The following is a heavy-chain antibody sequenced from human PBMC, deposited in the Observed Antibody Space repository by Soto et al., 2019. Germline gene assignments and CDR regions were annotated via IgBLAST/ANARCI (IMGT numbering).Heavy chain of an antibody. V-gene: IGHV1-69*01. CDR3: AREKIVAKSVYYYNYGMDV. D-gene: IGHD5-12*01. CDR2: IIPTFGTA. Sequence: QVQLVQSGAEVKKPGSSVKVSCKASGGTFSSYAISWVRQAPGQGLEWMGGIIPTFGTANYAQKFQGRVTITADESTSTAYMELSSRRSEDTAVYYCAREKIVAKSVYYYNYGMDVWGQGTTVTVSS. J-gene: IGHJ6*02. CDR1: GGTFSSYA.